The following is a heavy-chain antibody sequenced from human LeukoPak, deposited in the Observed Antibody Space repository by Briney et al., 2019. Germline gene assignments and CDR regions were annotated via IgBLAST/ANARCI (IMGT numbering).Heavy chain of an antibody. CDR3: VCERQEWSNHFDYYYYYMDV. CDR1: GFSFTDYN. V-gene: IGHV3-30*03. D-gene: IGHD3-3*01. Sequence: PGRSLRLSCAASGFSFTDYNMHWVRQAPGKGLEWMAVISYNGVNEYYADSVKGRFTISRDNSKNTLLLQMNSLRAEDTAVYYCVCERQEWSNHFDYYYYYMDVWGKGTTVTVSS. J-gene: IGHJ6*03. CDR2: ISYNGVNE.